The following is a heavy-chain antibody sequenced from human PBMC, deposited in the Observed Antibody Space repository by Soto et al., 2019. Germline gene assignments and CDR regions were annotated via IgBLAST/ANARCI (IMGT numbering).Heavy chain of an antibody. D-gene: IGHD3-16*01. V-gene: IGHV4-34*01. CDR2: INHSGTT. CDR3: ARVMDPGCTTIDYYVSWGGREDY. Sequence: QVQLQQWGAGLLKPSETLSLTCAVYGGSFTAYYWSWIRQTPGKGLEWIGEINHSGTTNYNPSLTGRVNVSVDTSKKKISLKLSSVAAADTAVYYCARVMDPGCTTIDYYVSWGGREDYWGQGTLVTVSS. CDR1: GGSFTAYY. J-gene: IGHJ4*02.